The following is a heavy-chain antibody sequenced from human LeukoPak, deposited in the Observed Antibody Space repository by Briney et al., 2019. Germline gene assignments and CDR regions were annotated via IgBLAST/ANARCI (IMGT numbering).Heavy chain of an antibody. CDR1: GFTFSSYA. J-gene: IGHJ4*02. D-gene: IGHD6-6*01. CDR3: ARVAARAFDY. V-gene: IGHV3-30*04. Sequence: GGSLRLSCAASGFTFSSYAIHWVRQAPGKGLEWVAVISYDGSNKYYADSVKGRFTISRDNSKNTLYLQMNSLRAEDTAVYYCARVAARAFDYWGQGTLVTVSS. CDR2: ISYDGSNK.